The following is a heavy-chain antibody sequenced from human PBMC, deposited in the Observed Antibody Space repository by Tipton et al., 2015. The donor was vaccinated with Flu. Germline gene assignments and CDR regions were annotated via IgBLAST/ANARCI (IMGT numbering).Heavy chain of an antibody. D-gene: IGHD1-26*01. V-gene: IGHV3-53*01. Sequence: SLRLSCAASGFTVSSNYMSWVRQAPGKGLEWVSVIYSGGSTYYADSVKGRFTISRDNSKNTLYLQMNSLRAEDTAVYYCAREGGSYYNAFGIWGQGTMVTVSS. CDR3: AREGGSYYNAFGI. J-gene: IGHJ3*02. CDR2: IYSGGST. CDR1: GFTVSSNY.